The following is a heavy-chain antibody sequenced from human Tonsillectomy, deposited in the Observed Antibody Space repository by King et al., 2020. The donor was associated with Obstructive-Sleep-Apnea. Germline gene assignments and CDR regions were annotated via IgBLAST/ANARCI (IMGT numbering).Heavy chain of an antibody. D-gene: IGHD1-7*01. V-gene: IGHV4-4*07. J-gene: IGHJ6*02. CDR2: IYTSGST. CDR3: ARVGETIYYSYGMDV. Sequence: VQLQESGPGLVEPSETLSLTCTVSGASVNSFYWSWIRQPAGEGLEWIGRIYTSGSTDYNPSLKSRVTMSVDTSKNQFSLKLTSLTAADTAVYYCARVGETIYYSYGMDVWGQGTTVTVSS. CDR1: GASVNSFY.